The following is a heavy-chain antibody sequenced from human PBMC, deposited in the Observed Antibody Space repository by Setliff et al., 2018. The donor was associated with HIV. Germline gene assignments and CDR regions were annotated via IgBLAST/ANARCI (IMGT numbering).Heavy chain of an antibody. D-gene: IGHD6-13*01. J-gene: IGHJ1*01. CDR3: ATDPGYSSTWYSESFQH. V-gene: IGHV1-24*01. CDR2: FDPEDGET. Sequence: ASVKVSCKISGYTLTELSIHWVRQAPGKGLEWMANFDPEDGETFYAQKFQGRLTMTEGTSTDTAYMELSSLRSDDTAMYYCATDPGYSSTWYSESFQHWGQGTLVTVSS. CDR1: GYTLTELS.